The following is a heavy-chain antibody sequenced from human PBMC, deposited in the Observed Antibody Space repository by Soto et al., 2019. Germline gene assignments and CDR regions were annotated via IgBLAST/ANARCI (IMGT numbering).Heavy chain of an antibody. J-gene: IGHJ6*02. D-gene: IGHD2-15*01. V-gene: IGHV3-30*18. Sequence: QVQLVESGGGVVQPGRSLRLSCAASGFTFSSYGMHWVRQAPGKGLEWVAVISYDGSNKYYADSVKGRFTISRDNSKNTLYLQMISLRAEDTAVYYCAKDWLYCSGGSCYSRYYYYYGMDVWGQGTTVTVSS. CDR1: GFTFSSYG. CDR2: ISYDGSNK. CDR3: AKDWLYCSGGSCYSRYYYYYGMDV.